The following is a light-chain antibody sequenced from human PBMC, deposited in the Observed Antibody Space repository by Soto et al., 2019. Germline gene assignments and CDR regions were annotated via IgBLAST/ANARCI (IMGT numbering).Light chain of an antibody. CDR2: GAS. V-gene: IGKV3-15*01. CDR1: QTVSDD. J-gene: IGKJ3*01. CDR3: QQYHDWPPIT. Sequence: EIVMTQSPATLFVSPGERATLSCRASQTVSDDLAWYQQKPGQAPRLVIYGASTRATDITARFSGGGSGTEFTLTISSLQSEDSAIYYCQQYHDWPPITFGPGTKVNI.